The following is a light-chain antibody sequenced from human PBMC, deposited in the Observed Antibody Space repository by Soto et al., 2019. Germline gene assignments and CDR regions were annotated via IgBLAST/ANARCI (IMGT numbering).Light chain of an antibody. J-gene: IGKJ4*01. V-gene: IGKV1-39*01. Sequence: DVPMTQSPSSLSASVGDRVTITCRASQSISSNLNWYQQKPVKAPKLLIYAASSLQSGVPSRFSGSGSGTDFTLTISSLQPEDFATYYCQQSYSTPVALTFGGGTKVEIK. CDR2: AAS. CDR3: QQSYSTPVALT. CDR1: QSISSN.